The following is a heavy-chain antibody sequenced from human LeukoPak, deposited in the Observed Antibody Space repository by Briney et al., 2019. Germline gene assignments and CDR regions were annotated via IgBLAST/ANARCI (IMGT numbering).Heavy chain of an antibody. CDR3: AKDGSPEYYYDSSGYYYPGY. CDR2: ISYDGSNK. CDR1: GFTFSSYG. V-gene: IGHV3-30*18. D-gene: IGHD3-22*01. J-gene: IGHJ4*02. Sequence: PGGSLRLSCAASGFTFSSYGMHWVRQAPGKGLEWVAVISYDGSNKYYADSVKGRFTISRDNSKNTLYLQMNSLRAEDTAVYYCAKDGSPEYYYDSSGYYYPGYRGQGTLVTVSS.